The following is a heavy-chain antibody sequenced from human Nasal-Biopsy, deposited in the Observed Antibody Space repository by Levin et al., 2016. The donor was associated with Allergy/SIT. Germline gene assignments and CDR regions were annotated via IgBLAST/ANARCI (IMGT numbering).Heavy chain of an antibody. CDR1: GFTFEDYD. D-gene: IGHD2-15*01. V-gene: IGHV3-20*04. CDR3: TRVDTLGGCDFDY. Sequence: GGSLRLSCAASGFTFEDYDINWVRQAPGKGLEWVSGINWNGGSLDHADSVKGRFTISRDNAKKSVYLQMNSLRVEDSAIYFCTRVDTLGGCDFDYWGQGALVTVSS. CDR2: INWNGGSL. J-gene: IGHJ4*02.